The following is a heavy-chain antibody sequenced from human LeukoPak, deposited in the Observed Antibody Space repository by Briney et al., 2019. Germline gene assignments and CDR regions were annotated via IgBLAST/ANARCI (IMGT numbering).Heavy chain of an antibody. CDR2: ISHSGST. CDR3: AKASSDFWSGYYFQH. V-gene: IGHV4-34*01. Sequence: SETLSLTCAVYGGSFSGYSWSWIRQPPGKGLEWIGEISHSGSTNYNPSLKSRVTISVDTSSNQFSLELRSVTAADTAVYYCAKASSDFWSGYYFQHWGQGTLVTVSS. CDR1: GGSFSGYS. D-gene: IGHD3-3*01. J-gene: IGHJ1*01.